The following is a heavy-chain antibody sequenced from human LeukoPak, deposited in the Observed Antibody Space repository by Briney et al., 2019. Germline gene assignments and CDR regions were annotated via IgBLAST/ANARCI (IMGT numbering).Heavy chain of an antibody. V-gene: IGHV3-30*02. D-gene: IGHD1-14*01. CDR3: AKEQYPGYFDF. Sequence: GGSLRLSYAASGFLFSGSSMHWVRQAPGKGLEWVSFIRFDATNKYYAHSVKGRFTVSRDNSNNTLYLQLNNVRPEDTATYFCAKEQYPGYFDFWGQGTLVTVSA. CDR2: IRFDATNK. J-gene: IGHJ4*02. CDR1: GFLFSGSS.